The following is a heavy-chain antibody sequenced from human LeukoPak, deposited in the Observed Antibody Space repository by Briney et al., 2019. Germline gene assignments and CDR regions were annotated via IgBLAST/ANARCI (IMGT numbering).Heavy chain of an antibody. CDR1: GGSFSGYY. Sequence: SETLSLTCAVCGGSFSGYYWSWIRQPPGKGLEWIGEINHSGSTNYNPSLKSRVTISVDTSKNQFSLKLSSVTAADTAVYYCARRRRYYDSSGYYGDRFDYWGQGTLVTVSS. V-gene: IGHV4-34*01. CDR2: INHSGST. CDR3: ARRRRYYDSSGYYGDRFDY. D-gene: IGHD3-22*01. J-gene: IGHJ4*02.